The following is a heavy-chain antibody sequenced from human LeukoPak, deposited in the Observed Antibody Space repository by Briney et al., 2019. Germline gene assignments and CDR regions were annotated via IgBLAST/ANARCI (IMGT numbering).Heavy chain of an antibody. J-gene: IGHJ4*02. D-gene: IGHD6-13*01. CDR2: IIPIFGIA. V-gene: IGHV1-69*04. CDR1: GGTLSSYA. Sequence: GSSVKVSCKASGGTLSSYAISWVRQAPGQGLEWMGRIIPIFGIANYAQKFQGRVTITADKSTSTAYMELSSLRSEDTAVYYCARDLPIAAAGNFDYRGQGTLVTVSS. CDR3: ARDLPIAAAGNFDY.